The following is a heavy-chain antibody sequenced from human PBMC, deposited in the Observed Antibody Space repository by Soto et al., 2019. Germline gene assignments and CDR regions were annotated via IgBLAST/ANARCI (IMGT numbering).Heavy chain of an antibody. CDR3: AHRVLRTVFGLVTTTAIYFDF. V-gene: IGHV2-5*02. Sequence: QITLNESGPTVVRPTETLTLTCRFSGFSLTTSGVGVGWIRQSPGTAPEWLALIYWDDDKRYSASLTSRLTITQDTSKNQVVLTVSDLDPTDTATYYCAHRVLRTVFGLVTTTAIYFDFWGQGTPVAVSS. D-gene: IGHD3-3*01. CDR1: GFSLTTSGVG. J-gene: IGHJ4*02. CDR2: IYWDDDK.